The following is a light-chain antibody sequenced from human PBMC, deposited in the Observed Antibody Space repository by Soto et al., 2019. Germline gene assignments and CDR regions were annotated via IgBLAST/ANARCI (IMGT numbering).Light chain of an antibody. Sequence: DIQMTQSPSSLSASVGDRVTITCRASQTISTNLNWYQQKPGKAPRLLIYDASSLLSGVPSRFSGSGSGTDFTLTIASLQPEDFSTYYCQQSDSTPYTFGQGTKVDIK. V-gene: IGKV1-39*01. CDR3: QQSDSTPYT. CDR2: DAS. J-gene: IGKJ2*01. CDR1: QTISTN.